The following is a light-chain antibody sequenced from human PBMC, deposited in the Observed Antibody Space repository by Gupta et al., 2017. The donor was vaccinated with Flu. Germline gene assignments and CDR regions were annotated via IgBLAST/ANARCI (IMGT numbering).Light chain of an antibody. CDR1: NIGSKR. J-gene: IGLJ2*01. Sequence: GGNNIGSKRGHWYQQKTGQARLLVVYDDSDRPSGIPERLSGSNSGNTATLTISRVEAGDEADYYCQVWDSSSDPVVCGGGTKLTVL. CDR2: DDS. V-gene: IGLV3-21*02. CDR3: QVWDSSSDPVV.